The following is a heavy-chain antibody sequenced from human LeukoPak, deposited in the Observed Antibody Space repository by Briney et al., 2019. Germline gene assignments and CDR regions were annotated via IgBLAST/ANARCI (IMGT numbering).Heavy chain of an antibody. Sequence: GESLKISCKGSGYSFTIYWIAWVRQMPGKGLEWMGIIYPDDSNTRYSPSFQGQVTLSADKSINTAYLQWSSLKASDTATYYCARPALYCSSTVCPPYMDVWGKGTTVTVSS. CDR1: GYSFTIYW. D-gene: IGHD2-2*01. J-gene: IGHJ6*03. V-gene: IGHV5-51*01. CDR2: IYPDDSNT. CDR3: ARPALYCSSTVCPPYMDV.